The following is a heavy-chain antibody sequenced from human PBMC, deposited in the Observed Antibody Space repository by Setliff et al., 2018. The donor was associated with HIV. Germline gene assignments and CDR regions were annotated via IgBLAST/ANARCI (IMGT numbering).Heavy chain of an antibody. V-gene: IGHV3-43*01. Sequence: GGSLRLSCAASGFTFDDYTMHWVRQAPGKGLGWVSLISWDGGSTYYADSVKGRFTISRDNSKNSLYLQMNSLRSEDTALYYCAKDITRGDYFMDVWGNGTTVTVSS. CDR2: ISWDGGST. CDR1: GFTFDDYT. CDR3: AKDITRGDYFMDV. J-gene: IGHJ6*03. D-gene: IGHD2-2*01.